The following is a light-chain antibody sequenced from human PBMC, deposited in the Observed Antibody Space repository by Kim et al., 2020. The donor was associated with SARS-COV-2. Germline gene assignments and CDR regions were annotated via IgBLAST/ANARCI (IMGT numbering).Light chain of an antibody. CDR3: HQYNIWPPWT. CDR2: GAS. CDR1: RSLASN. Sequence: EIVMTQSPATLSVSPGERATLSCRASRSLASNLAWYQHKPGQAPRLLIYGASTRATGIPARFSGSGSGTDFTLTISSLQSEDFAVYYCHQYNIWPPWTFGQGTKVYIK. V-gene: IGKV3-15*01. J-gene: IGKJ1*01.